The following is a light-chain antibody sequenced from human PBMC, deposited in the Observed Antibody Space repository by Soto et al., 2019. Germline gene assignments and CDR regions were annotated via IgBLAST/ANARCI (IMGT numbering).Light chain of an antibody. Sequence: QSVLTQPPSASASLGASVTLTCTLSSGYSNYKVDWYQQRPGKGPRFVMRVGTGGIVGSKGDGIPDRFSVLGSGLNRYLTIKNIQEEDESDYHCGADHGSWSNLVKVFGGGTKLTVL. CDR2: VGTGGIVG. CDR3: GADHGSWSNLVKV. V-gene: IGLV9-49*01. CDR1: SGYSNYK. J-gene: IGLJ2*01.